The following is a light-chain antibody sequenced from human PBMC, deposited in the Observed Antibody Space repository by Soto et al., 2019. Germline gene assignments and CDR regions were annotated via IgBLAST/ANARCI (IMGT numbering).Light chain of an antibody. CDR2: QHS. J-gene: IGLJ2*01. Sequence: SYELTQPPSVSVSPGQTASITCSGDKLGDKYTCWYQQKPGQSPVLVIYQHSQRPSGIPERFSGSNSGNTATLTISWTQAMDEADYYWQAWDIINDVGVGGGTKLTVL. CDR3: QAWDIINDVG. CDR1: KLGDKY. V-gene: IGLV3-1*01.